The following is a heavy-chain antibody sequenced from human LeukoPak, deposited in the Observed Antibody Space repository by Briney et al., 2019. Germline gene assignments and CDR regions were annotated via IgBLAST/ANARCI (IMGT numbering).Heavy chain of an antibody. CDR1: GYDFTSHW. D-gene: IGHD2-2*01. V-gene: IGHV5-51*01. Sequence: GESLQISCKGSGYDFTSHWIAWVRQMPGKGLEWMGIIYPGDSATRYSPSFQGQVTISADRSITTAYLQWNSLKASDTAMYHCARRSNANDAFDIWGQGTMVTVSS. CDR2: IYPGDSAT. CDR3: ARRSNANDAFDI. J-gene: IGHJ3*02.